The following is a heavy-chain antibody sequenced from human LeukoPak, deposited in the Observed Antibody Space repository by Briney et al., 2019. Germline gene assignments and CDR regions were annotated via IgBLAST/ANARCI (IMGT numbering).Heavy chain of an antibody. Sequence: PETLSLTPALSLGSLRAYYRRSSPPPPRKGLEWIVEIHHSGSTNYNASLKSRVSISVDTAKNQFSRKLSSVTAAYTVVYACARGSSTWDYWGQGTLVTVSS. CDR1: LGSLRAYY. J-gene: IGHJ4*02. D-gene: IGHD2-2*01. CDR3: ARGSSTWDY. V-gene: IGHV4-34*01. CDR2: IHHSGST.